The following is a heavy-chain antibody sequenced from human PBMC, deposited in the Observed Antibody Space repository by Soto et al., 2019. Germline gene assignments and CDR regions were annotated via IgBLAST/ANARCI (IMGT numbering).Heavy chain of an antibody. CDR2: INSSGGLT. CDR3: ARDLLAAGSDALDI. V-gene: IGHV1-46*01. D-gene: IGHD6-13*01. CDR1: GYTFTRHY. J-gene: IGHJ3*02. Sequence: QMQLVQSGAEVKKPGASVKVSCKASGYTFTRHYIHWVRQAPGQGLEWMGIINSSGGLTYYAQKFQGRVALISDTSTSTVYMELSSLRSEDTAVYYCARDLLAAGSDALDIWGQGTMVTVSS.